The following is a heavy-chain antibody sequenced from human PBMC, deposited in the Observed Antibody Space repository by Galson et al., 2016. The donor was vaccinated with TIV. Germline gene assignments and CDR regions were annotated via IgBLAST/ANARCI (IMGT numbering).Heavy chain of an antibody. J-gene: IGHJ6*02. Sequence: ETLSLTCTVSDGSITTSSYYWGWIRQPPGKGLEWIGSIYYTGSTYYNPSHKSRVTISADRSKNQLSLKLTSVTAADTAVYYCARPNSYYSCAMDVGGQGTTVTVSS. D-gene: IGHD5-24*01. CDR2: IYYTGST. V-gene: IGHV4-39*07. CDR3: ARPNSYYSCAMDV. CDR1: DGSITTSSYY.